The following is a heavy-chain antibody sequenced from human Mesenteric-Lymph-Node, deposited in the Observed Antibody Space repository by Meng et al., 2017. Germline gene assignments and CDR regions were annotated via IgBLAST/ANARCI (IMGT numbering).Heavy chain of an antibody. Sequence: LSLTCAVYGGSFSGYYWSWIRQPPGKGLEWVAVIWYDGSNKYYADSVKGRFTISRDNANNSVYLQMNSLRAEDTALYYCAKDYSGSYYGFDPWGQGTLVTVSS. J-gene: IGHJ5*02. CDR1: GGSFSGYY. CDR2: IWYDGSNK. CDR3: AKDYSGSYYGFDP. V-gene: IGHV3-33*03. D-gene: IGHD1-26*01.